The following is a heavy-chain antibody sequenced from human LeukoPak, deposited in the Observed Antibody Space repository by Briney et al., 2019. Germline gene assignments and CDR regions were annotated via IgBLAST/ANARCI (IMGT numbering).Heavy chain of an antibody. CDR2: INHSGST. J-gene: IGHJ5*02. Sequence: SETLSLTCAVYGGSFSGYYWSWIRQPPGKGLEWLGEINHSGSTNYNPSLKSRVTISVDTSKNQFSPKLSSVTAADTAVYYCARVIRDYDFWSGYYTGIGWFDPWGQGTLVTVSS. CDR1: GGSFSGYY. V-gene: IGHV4-34*01. D-gene: IGHD3-3*01. CDR3: ARVIRDYDFWSGYYTGIGWFDP.